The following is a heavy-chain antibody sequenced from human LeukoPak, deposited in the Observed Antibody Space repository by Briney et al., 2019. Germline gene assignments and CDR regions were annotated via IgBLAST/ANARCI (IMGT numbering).Heavy chain of an antibody. CDR2: IYYSGST. CDR1: GGSISSSSYY. D-gene: IGHD6-19*01. J-gene: IGHJ3*02. CDR3: ARDKGPGIAVAADAFDI. V-gene: IGHV4-39*07. Sequence: PSETLSLTCTVSGGSISSSSYYWGWIRQPPGKGLEWIGSIYYSGSTYYNPSLKSRVTISVDTSKNQFSLKLSSVTAADTAVYYCARDKGPGIAVAADAFDIWGQGTMVTVSS.